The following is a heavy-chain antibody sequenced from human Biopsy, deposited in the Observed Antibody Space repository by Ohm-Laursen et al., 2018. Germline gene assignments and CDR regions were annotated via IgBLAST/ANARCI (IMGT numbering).Heavy chain of an antibody. V-gene: IGHV4-38-2*01. J-gene: IGHJ4*02. CDR3: ARVGSGWAPFDK. D-gene: IGHD6-19*01. Sequence: ETLSLTCAVSGYSISSDYRWGWIRQAPGKTLAWLGNIFKDGNTHYNPSLRSRLIISIDTSKNQFSLMMASVSGADTAVYFCARVGSGWAPFDKWGPGTLVTVSS. CDR1: GYSISSDYR. CDR2: IFKDGNT.